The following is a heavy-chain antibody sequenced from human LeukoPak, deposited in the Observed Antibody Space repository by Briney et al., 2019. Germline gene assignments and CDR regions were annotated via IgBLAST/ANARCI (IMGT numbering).Heavy chain of an antibody. CDR2: INPKSGGT. V-gene: IGHV1-2*02. CDR3: ARVSVGGYYMDV. D-gene: IGHD3-16*01. CDR1: GYTFTGYY. J-gene: IGHJ6*03. Sequence: ASVKVSCKTSGYTFTGYYMHWARQAPGQGLEWMGWINPKSGGTNYAEKFQGRVTMTRDTSISTAYMELSRLRSDDTAVYYCARVSVGGYYMDVWGKGTTVTISS.